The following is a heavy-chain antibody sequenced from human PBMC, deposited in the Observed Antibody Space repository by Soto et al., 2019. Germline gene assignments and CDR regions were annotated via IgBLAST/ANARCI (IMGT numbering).Heavy chain of an antibody. CDR3: ARVGYYYGSALLPYYYYGMDV. V-gene: IGHV4-4*07. J-gene: IGHJ6*02. Sequence: QVQLQESGPGLVKPSETLSLTCTVSGGSISSYYWSWIRQPAGKGLEWVGRIYTSGSTNSNPCLKSRVTMSVDTSKNQFSLKLSSVTAADTAVYYCARVGYYYGSALLPYYYYGMDVWGQGTTVTVSS. CDR1: GGSISSYY. D-gene: IGHD3-10*01. CDR2: IYTSGST.